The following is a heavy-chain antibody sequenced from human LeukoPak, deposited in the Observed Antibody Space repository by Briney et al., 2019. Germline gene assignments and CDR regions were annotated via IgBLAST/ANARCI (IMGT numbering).Heavy chain of an antibody. CDR2: IKQDGSAK. J-gene: IGHJ4*02. CDR3: ARDNGWSADF. D-gene: IGHD2-15*01. Sequence: QSGGSLRLSCAASGFTFSRHWMYWVRQAPGKGLEWVANIKQDGSAKPYVDSVKGRFTISRDNAKNSLFLQMNGLRAEDTAVYYCARDNGWSADFWGQGTLVTVSS. CDR1: GFTFSRHW. V-gene: IGHV3-7*03.